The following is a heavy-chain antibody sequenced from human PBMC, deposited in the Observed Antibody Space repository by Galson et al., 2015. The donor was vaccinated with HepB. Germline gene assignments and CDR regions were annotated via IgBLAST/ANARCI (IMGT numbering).Heavy chain of an antibody. J-gene: IGHJ6*03. D-gene: IGHD6-13*01. V-gene: IGHV3-33*01. Sequence: LRLSCAASGFTFSSYGMHWVRQAPGKGLEWVAVIWYDGSNKYYADSVKGRFTISRDNSKNTLYLQMNSLRAEDTAVYYCARDKGSSWYSIHYYYYMDVWGKGTTVTVSS. CDR1: GFTFSSYG. CDR3: ARDKGSSWYSIHYYYYMDV. CDR2: IWYDGSNK.